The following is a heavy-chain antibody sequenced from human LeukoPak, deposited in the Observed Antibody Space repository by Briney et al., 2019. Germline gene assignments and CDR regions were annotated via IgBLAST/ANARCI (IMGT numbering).Heavy chain of an antibody. V-gene: IGHV4-34*01. CDR1: GGSFSGYY. J-gene: IGHJ4*02. D-gene: IGHD3-9*01. CDR3: ARDHILTGYYY. Sequence: SETLSLTCAVYGGSFSGYYWSWIRQPPGKGLEWIGEINHSGSTNYNPSLKSRVTISVDTSKNQFSLKLSSVTAADTAVYYRARDHILTGYYYWGQGTLVTVSS. CDR2: INHSGST.